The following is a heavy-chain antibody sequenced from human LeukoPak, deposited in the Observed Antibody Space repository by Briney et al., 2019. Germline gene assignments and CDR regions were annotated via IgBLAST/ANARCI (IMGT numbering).Heavy chain of an antibody. CDR3: AKGRDWSSSWPTEFDY. V-gene: IGHV3-30*18. CDR2: ISYDGSNK. Sequence: PGRSLRLSCAASGFTFSSYGMHWVRQAPGKGLEWVAVISYDGSNKYYADSVKGRFTISGDNSKNTLYLQMNSLRAEDTAVYYCAKGRDWSSSWPTEFDYWGQGTLVTVSS. D-gene: IGHD6-13*01. J-gene: IGHJ4*02. CDR1: GFTFSSYG.